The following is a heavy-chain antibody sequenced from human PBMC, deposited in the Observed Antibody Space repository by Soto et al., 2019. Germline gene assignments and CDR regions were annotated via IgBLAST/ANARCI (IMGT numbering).Heavy chain of an antibody. Sequence: GGSLRLSCAASGFTFSTYAMSWVRQAPGKGLEWVSTIDNSGGITYYADSVKGRFTISRDNSKNTLYLQMNSLRAEDTAVYYCARDPNGDYLGAFDFWGQKTMVTV. CDR1: GFTFSTYA. D-gene: IGHD4-17*01. V-gene: IGHV3-23*01. J-gene: IGHJ3*01. CDR3: ARDPNGDYLGAFDF. CDR2: IDNSGGIT.